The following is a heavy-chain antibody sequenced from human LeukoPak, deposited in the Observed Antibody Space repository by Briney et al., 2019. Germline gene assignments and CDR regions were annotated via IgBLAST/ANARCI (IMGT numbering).Heavy chain of an antibody. CDR2: ISGSGGST. CDR3: AKGLEGYCSGGSCYFDY. Sequence: PGGSLRLSCAASGFTVSSNDMSWVRQAPGKGLEWVSAISGSGGSTYYADSVKGRFTISRDNSKNTLYLQMNSLRAEDTAVYYCAKGLEGYCSGGSCYFDYWGQGTLVTVSS. V-gene: IGHV3-23*01. CDR1: GFTVSSND. D-gene: IGHD2-15*01. J-gene: IGHJ4*02.